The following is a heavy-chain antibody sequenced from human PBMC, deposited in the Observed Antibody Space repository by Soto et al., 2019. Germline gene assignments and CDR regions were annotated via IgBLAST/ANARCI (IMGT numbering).Heavy chain of an antibody. CDR2: FIPAYRTL. V-gene: IGHV1-69*01. D-gene: IGHD3-3*01. Sequence: KVSCKASGGSFGKSAINWVRQTPGQGLEWLGGFIPAYRTLNYAQKFQGRVTITADESTGTAYMTLSSLASDDTAVYYCATGVIWIGYFTVDSWGQGTRVTVSS. CDR1: GGSFGKSA. CDR3: ATGVIWIGYFTVDS. J-gene: IGHJ4*02.